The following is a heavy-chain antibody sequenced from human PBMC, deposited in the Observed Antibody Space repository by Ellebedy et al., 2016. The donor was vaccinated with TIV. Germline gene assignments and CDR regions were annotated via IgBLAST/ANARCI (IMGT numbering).Heavy chain of an antibody. V-gene: IGHV3-21*01. CDR2: TSYSGTDK. CDR1: GFTFSDYS. D-gene: IGHD3-10*01. CDR3: AGGNFDF. Sequence: GEFLKISCAASGFTFSDYSMNWVRQAPGKGLEWVSSTSYSGTDKHYADSVKGRFTFSRDNAKNSLYLQMNSLRADDTAVYFCAGGNFDFWGQGTMVTVSS. J-gene: IGHJ4*02.